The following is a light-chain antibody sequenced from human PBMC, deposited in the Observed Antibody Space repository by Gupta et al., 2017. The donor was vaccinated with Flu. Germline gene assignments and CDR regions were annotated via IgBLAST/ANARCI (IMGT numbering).Light chain of an antibody. CDR3: CSYAGGDV. Sequence: GQSITISCSGTSTDLQTYNLVSWYQQHQGEAPKLIIYEVAKRPSGVSKRFSGSKYGSTESLTISGLQAEDESEYYCCSYAGGDVFGFGTKVTV. J-gene: IGLJ1*01. V-gene: IGLV2-23*02. CDR2: EVA. CDR1: STDLQTYNL.